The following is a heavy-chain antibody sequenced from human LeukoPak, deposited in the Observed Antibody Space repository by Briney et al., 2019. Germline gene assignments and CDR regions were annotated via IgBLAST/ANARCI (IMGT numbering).Heavy chain of an antibody. J-gene: IGHJ4*02. CDR2: IKQDGSEK. CDR3: ARDRNTAFDY. CDR1: GLTFSSYW. Sequence: GGSLRLSCAASGLTFSSYWMSWVRQAPGKGLEWVANIKQDGSEKYYVDSVKGRFTISRDNAKNSLYLQMNSLRAEDTAVYYCARDRNTAFDYWGQGTLVTVSS. D-gene: IGHD2/OR15-2a*01. V-gene: IGHV3-7*01.